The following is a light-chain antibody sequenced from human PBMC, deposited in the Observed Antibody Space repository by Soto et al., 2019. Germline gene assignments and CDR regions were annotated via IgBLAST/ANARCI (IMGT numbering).Light chain of an antibody. CDR3: QQANSLPLT. CDR1: QVISTW. J-gene: IGKJ4*01. V-gene: IGKV1-12*01. CDR2: SAS. Sequence: DIQMTQSPSSVSASVGDRVTITCRASQVISTWLAWYQQKPGKAPNLLIYSASSLHSGVPSRFSGSGSGTDFTLTISSLRPVDSATYYCQQANSLPLTFGGGTKVEIK.